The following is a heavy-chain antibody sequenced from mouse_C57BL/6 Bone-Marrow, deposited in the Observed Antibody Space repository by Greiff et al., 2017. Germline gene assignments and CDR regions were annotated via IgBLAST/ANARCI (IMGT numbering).Heavy chain of an antibody. Sequence: EVKLVESGGGLVQPGGSMKLSCAASGFTFSDAWMDWVRQSAEKGLEWVAEIRNKANNHATYYAESVKGRFTISRDDSKSSVYLQMNSLRAEDTGIYYCTNRGFAYWGQGTLVTVSA. V-gene: IGHV6-6*01. J-gene: IGHJ3*01. CDR3: TNRGFAY. CDR1: GFTFSDAW. CDR2: IRNKANNHAT.